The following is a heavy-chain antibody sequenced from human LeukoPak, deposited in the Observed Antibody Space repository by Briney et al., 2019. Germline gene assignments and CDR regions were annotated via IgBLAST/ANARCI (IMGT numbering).Heavy chain of an antibody. CDR3: ARLMVVAARYYFDY. J-gene: IGHJ4*02. CDR2: INHSGGT. Sequence: SETLSLTCAVYGGSFSGYYWSWIRQPPGKGLEWIGEINHSGGTNYNPSLKSRVTISVDTSKNQFSLKLSSVTAADTAVYYCARLMVVAARYYFDYWGQGTLVTVSS. V-gene: IGHV4-34*01. D-gene: IGHD2-15*01. CDR1: GGSFSGYY.